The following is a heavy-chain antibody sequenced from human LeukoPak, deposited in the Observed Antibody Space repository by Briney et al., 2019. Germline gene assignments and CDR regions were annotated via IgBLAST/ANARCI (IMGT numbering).Heavy chain of an antibody. CDR2: IKSKTDGGTI. V-gene: IGHV3-15*01. CDR1: GFTFSNAW. Sequence: GGSLRHSCSASGFTFSNAWMSWVRQAPGKGLEWVGRIKSKTDGGTIDYAAPVKGRFTISRDDSKNTLYLQMNSLKIEDTAVYFCSWEMDGSFGRRLENWGQGTLVTVAS. D-gene: IGHD3-10*01. J-gene: IGHJ4*02. CDR3: SWEMDGSFGRRLEN.